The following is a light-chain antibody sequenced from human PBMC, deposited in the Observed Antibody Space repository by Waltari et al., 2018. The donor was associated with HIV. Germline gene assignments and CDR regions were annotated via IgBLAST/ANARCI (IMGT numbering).Light chain of an antibody. V-gene: IGLV2-23*01. Sequence: QSALTQPASVSGSPGQSITISCTGTSSDVGSYNLVSWYQQHPGKAPKLMIYEGSKRPSWVSNRFSGSKSGNTASLTISGLQAEDEADYYCCSYAGSSTYVFGTGTEVTVL. CDR1: SSDVGSYNL. CDR2: EGS. J-gene: IGLJ1*01. CDR3: CSYAGSSTYV.